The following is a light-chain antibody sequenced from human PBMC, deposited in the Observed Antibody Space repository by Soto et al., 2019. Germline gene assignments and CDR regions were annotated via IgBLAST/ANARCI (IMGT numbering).Light chain of an antibody. V-gene: IGLV2-8*01. CDR1: SSDVGGYNY. CDR2: EVS. Sequence: QCALTQPPSASGSPGRSVTISCPGTSSDVGGYNYVSWYQQHPGKAPKLMIYEVSKRPSGVPDRFSGSKSGNTASLTVSGLQAEDEADYYCSSYAGSNIVFGTGTKVTVL. J-gene: IGLJ1*01. CDR3: SSYAGSNIV.